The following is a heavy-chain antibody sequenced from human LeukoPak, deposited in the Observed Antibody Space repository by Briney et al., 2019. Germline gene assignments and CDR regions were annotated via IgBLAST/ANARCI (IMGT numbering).Heavy chain of an antibody. J-gene: IGHJ4*02. CDR2: TYYRSKWYN. CDR3: AREVHATSSGWYYFDY. CDR1: GDSVSSNSAA. D-gene: IGHD6-19*01. Sequence: SQTLSLTCAISGDSVSSNSAAWNWIRQSPSRGLEWLGRTYYRSKWYNDYAVSVKSRITINPDTSKNQFSLQLNSVTPVDTAVYYCAREVHATSSGWYYFDYWGQGTLVTVSS. V-gene: IGHV6-1*01.